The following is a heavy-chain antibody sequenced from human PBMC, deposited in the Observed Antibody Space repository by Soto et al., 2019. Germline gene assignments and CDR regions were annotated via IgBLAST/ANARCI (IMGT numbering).Heavy chain of an antibody. V-gene: IGHV1-3*01. CDR2: INAGNGNT. D-gene: IGHD2-21*02. CDR3: ARERPTYCGGDCYSSRPWFDP. Sequence: GASVKVSCKASGYTFTSYAMHWVRQAPGQRLEWMGWINAGNGNTKYSQKFQGRVTITRDTSASTAYMELSSLRSEDTAVYYCARERPTYCGGDCYSSRPWFDPWGQGTLVTVSS. CDR1: GYTFTSYA. J-gene: IGHJ5*02.